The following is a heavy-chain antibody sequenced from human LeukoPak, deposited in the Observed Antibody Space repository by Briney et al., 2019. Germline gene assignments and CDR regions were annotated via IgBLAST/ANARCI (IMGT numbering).Heavy chain of an antibody. D-gene: IGHD4/OR15-4a*01. CDR1: GFTFSSYW. CDR2: IKQDGSEK. Sequence: GGSLRLSCAASGFTFSSYWMSWVRQAPGKGLEWVANIKQDGSEKYYVDSVKGRFTISRDNAKNSLYLQMNSLRAEDTAVYYCARDRSYYSASAFDIWGQGTMVTVSS. J-gene: IGHJ3*02. V-gene: IGHV3-7*01. CDR3: ARDRSYYSASAFDI.